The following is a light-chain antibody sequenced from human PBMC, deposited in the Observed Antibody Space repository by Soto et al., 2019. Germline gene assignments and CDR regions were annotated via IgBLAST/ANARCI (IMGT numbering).Light chain of an antibody. J-gene: IGKJ4*01. V-gene: IGKV3D-20*02. CDR3: PQRSNWPLT. Sequence: IVFTQCPGTLSLSPGERATLACRASQSVSSNYLAWYQQKPGQAPRLLMYAVSTRAAGIPARFVCSGAGPDCTRPISSLEPEDVEVDYCPQRSNWPLTFGGGTKVDI. CDR1: QSVSSNY. CDR2: AVS.